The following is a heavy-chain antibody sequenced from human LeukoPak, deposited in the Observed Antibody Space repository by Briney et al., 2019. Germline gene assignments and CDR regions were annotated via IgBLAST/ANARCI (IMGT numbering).Heavy chain of an antibody. CDR2: ISWNSGSI. Sequence: SGGSLRLSCAASGFTFDDYAMHWVRQAPGKGLEWVSGISWNSGSIGYADSVKGRFTISRDNAKNSLYLQMNSLRAEDTASYYCAKGRDKYQLLSKNWFDPWGQGTLVTVSS. CDR3: AKGRDKYQLLSKNWFDP. J-gene: IGHJ5*02. V-gene: IGHV3-9*01. CDR1: GFTFDDYA. D-gene: IGHD2-2*01.